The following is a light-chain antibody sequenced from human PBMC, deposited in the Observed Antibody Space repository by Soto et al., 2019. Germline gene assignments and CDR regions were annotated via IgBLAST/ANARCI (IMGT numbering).Light chain of an antibody. CDR2: SND. CDR1: SSNIGSNI. V-gene: IGLV1-44*01. Sequence: QSVLTQPPSASGTPGQRVTISCSGSSSNIGSNIVNWYQQLPGTAPKLLIYSNDRRPSGVPDRFSGSKSGTSASLAISGLQSEDEADYYCAAWDDSLNGYVFGNGTKVXXL. CDR3: AAWDDSLNGYV. J-gene: IGLJ1*01.